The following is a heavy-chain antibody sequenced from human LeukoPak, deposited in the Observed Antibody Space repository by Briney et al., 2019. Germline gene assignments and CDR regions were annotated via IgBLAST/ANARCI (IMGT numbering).Heavy chain of an antibody. V-gene: IGHV1-18*01. D-gene: IGHD2-15*01. Sequence: GASVKVSCKASGYTFTSYGISWVRQAPGQGLEWMGWISAYNGNTNSAQNLQGRVTMTTDTSTSTAYLELGSLRSDDTAVYYCARDRWYCSGGSCPYHMDVWGKGTTVTISS. J-gene: IGHJ6*03. CDR1: GYTFTSYG. CDR3: ARDRWYCSGGSCPYHMDV. CDR2: ISAYNGNT.